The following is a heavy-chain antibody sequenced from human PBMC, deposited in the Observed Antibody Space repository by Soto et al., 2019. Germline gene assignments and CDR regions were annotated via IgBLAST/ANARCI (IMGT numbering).Heavy chain of an antibody. Sequence: EVQLVESGGGLVQPGGSLRLSCAVSGFSVTTNHMTWVRQAPGKGLEWVSIIYSGGATDYADSVKGRLTISRDNSNNTLHLQMNSLRGEDTAIYYCVRNYGAVWGQGTKVTVSS. CDR2: IYSGGAT. J-gene: IGHJ6*02. CDR1: GFSVTTNH. CDR3: VRNYGAV. D-gene: IGHD3-16*01. V-gene: IGHV3-66*01.